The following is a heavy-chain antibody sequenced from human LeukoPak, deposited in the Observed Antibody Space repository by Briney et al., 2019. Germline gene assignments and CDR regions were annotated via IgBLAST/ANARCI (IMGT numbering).Heavy chain of an antibody. D-gene: IGHD3-16*01. CDR2: ISPDGDTI. V-gene: IGHV3-48*03. CDR3: TRVIMSSEGTSYGFDAFDV. CDR1: GFIFHHYE. J-gene: IGHJ3*01. Sequence: SGGSLRLSCAASGFIFHHYEMIWVRQAPGKGLEWISYISPDGDTIHQSESLKGRFSTSRDNPQSTLYLQVLNLRVEDTATYYCTRVIMSSEGTSYGFDAFDVWGQGTSVAVSS.